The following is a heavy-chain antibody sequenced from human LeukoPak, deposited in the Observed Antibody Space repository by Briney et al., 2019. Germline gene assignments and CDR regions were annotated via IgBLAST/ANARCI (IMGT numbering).Heavy chain of an antibody. CDR3: ARPYYYDSSGYYYYYYGMDV. D-gene: IGHD3-22*01. CDR1: GYTFTSYG. CDR2: MNPNSGNT. J-gene: IGHJ6*02. V-gene: IGHV1-8*02. Sequence: ASVKVSCKASGYTFTSYGISWVRQAPGQGLEWMGWMNPNSGNTGYAQKFQGRVTMTRNTSISTAYMELSSLRSEDTAVYYCARPYYYDSSGYYYYYYGMDVWGQGTTVTVSS.